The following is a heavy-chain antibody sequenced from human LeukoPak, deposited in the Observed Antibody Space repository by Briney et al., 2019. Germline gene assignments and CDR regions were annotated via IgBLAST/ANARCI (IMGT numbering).Heavy chain of an antibody. Sequence: SETLSLTCTVSGGSISSYYWSWIRQPPGKGLEWIGSIYHSGSTYYNPSLKSRVTISVDTSKNQFSLKLSSVTAADTAVYYCARADYSSTWSHDYYYMDVWGEGTTVTVSS. CDR1: GGSISSYY. J-gene: IGHJ6*03. D-gene: IGHD6-13*01. CDR3: ARADYSSTWSHDYYYMDV. V-gene: IGHV4-59*08. CDR2: IYHSGST.